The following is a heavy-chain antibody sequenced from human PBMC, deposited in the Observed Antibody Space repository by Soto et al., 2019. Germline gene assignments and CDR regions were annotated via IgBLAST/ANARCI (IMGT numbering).Heavy chain of an antibody. CDR3: AREDYYDSSGYPSWFDY. CDR2: IIPIFGTA. Sequence: ASVKVSCKASGGTFSSYAISWVRQAPGQGPEWMGGIIPIFGTANYAQKFQGRVTITADESTSTAYMELSSLRSEDTAVYYCAREDYYDSSGYPSWFDYWGQGTLVTVSS. V-gene: IGHV1-69*13. CDR1: GGTFSSYA. D-gene: IGHD3-22*01. J-gene: IGHJ4*02.